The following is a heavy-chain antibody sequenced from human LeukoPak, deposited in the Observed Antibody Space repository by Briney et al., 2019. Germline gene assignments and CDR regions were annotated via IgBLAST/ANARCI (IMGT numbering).Heavy chain of an antibody. D-gene: IGHD5-12*01. CDR2: IRYDGSNK. CDR3: AKGGRGYSGYDLDY. Sequence: GGPLRLSCAASGFTFSSYGMHWVRQAPGKGLEWVAFIRYDGSNKYYADSVKGRFTISRDNSKNTLYLQMNSLRAEDTAVYYCAKGGRGYSGYDLDYWGQGTLVTVSS. J-gene: IGHJ4*02. V-gene: IGHV3-30*02. CDR1: GFTFSSYG.